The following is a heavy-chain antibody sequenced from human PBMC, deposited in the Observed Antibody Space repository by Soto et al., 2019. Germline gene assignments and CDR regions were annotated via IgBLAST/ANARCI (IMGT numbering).Heavy chain of an antibody. CDR1: GGSISSSTYY. V-gene: IGHV4-39*01. J-gene: IGHJ5*02. D-gene: IGHD6-6*01. CDR2: FFIGGNT. Sequence: SETLSLTCTVSGGSISSSTYYWGWMRQPPGKGLEWIASFFIGGNTYYNPSLKSRVTISVDTSKNQFSLKLSSVTAADTAVYYGASRPTGALPFFDAWGQGTLVTVSS. CDR3: ASRPTGALPFFDA.